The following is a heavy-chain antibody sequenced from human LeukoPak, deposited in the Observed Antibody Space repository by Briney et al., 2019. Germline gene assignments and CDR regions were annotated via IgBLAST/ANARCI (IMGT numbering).Heavy chain of an antibody. V-gene: IGHV3-23*01. Sequence: AGGSLRLSCAASGFTFSNYGMSWVRQAPGKGLEWVSAISVSGGSTYYADSVKGRFTISRDNSKNTLYLQMKSLRAEDTAVYYCASCSSSWYIVLDYWGQGTLVTVSS. CDR3: ASCSSSWYIVLDY. CDR1: GFTFSNYG. CDR2: ISVSGGST. D-gene: IGHD6-13*01. J-gene: IGHJ4*02.